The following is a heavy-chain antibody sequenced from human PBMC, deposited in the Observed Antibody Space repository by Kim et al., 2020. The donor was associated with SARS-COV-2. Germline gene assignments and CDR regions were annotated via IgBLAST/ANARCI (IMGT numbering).Heavy chain of an antibody. V-gene: IGHV7-4-1*02. Sequence: ASVKVSCKASGYTFTSYAMNWVRQAPGQGLEWMGWINTNTGNPTYAQGFTGRFVFSLDTSVSTAYLQISSLKAEDTAVYYCARMTPTVGPPVCGGDCDLGTRPRFDPWGQGTLVTVSS. D-gene: IGHD2-21*02. CDR2: INTNTGNP. CDR1: GYTFTSYA. CDR3: ARMTPTVGPPVCGGDCDLGTRPRFDP. J-gene: IGHJ5*02.